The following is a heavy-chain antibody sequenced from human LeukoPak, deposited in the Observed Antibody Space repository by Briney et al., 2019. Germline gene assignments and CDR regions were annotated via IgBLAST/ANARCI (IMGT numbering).Heavy chain of an antibody. J-gene: IGHJ4*02. Sequence: SETLSLTCGVHGESLNDYYWSWIRQSPGKGLEWIGSIYYSGSTYYNPSLKSRVTISVDTSKNQFSLKLTSVTAADTAVFYCARQEVGATAFYFDSWGQGTLVTVSS. V-gene: IGHV4-34*01. CDR2: IYYSGST. CDR3: ARQEVGATAFYFDS. D-gene: IGHD1-26*01. CDR1: GESLNDYY.